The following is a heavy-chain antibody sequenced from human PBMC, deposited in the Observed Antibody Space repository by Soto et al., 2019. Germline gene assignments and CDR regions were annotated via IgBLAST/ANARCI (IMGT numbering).Heavy chain of an antibody. J-gene: IGHJ6*01. D-gene: IGHD5-18*01. CDR1: GYTFTSYV. CDR2: INAGNGNT. Sequence: GASVKVSCKASGYTFTSYVMHWVRQAPGQRLDWMGLINAGNGNTKYSQNFHGRVTITRDTSASTANMELSSLRSEDTAVYYCARGGYTYGTHYYGMDVWGQGTTVTVS. V-gene: IGHV1-3*01. CDR3: ARGGYTYGTHYYGMDV.